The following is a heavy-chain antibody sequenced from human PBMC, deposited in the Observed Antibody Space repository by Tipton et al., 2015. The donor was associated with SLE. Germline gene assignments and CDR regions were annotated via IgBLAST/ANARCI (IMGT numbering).Heavy chain of an antibody. V-gene: IGHV3-33*05. CDR1: GFTFSSYD. Sequence: SLRLSCAASGFTFSSYDIHWVRQAPGKGLEGVAVVSYDAGNKDYADSVRGRFTISRDIYKNTVYLQMNSLRAEDTAVYYCAREEVSGLQYWGQGTLVTVSS. J-gene: IGHJ4*02. D-gene: IGHD5-18*01. CDR3: AREEVSGLQY. CDR2: VSYDAGNK.